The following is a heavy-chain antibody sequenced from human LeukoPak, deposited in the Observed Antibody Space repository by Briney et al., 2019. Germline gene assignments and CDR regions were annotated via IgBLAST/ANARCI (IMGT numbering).Heavy chain of an antibody. D-gene: IGHD3-3*01. CDR2: IEQDVDEK. V-gene: IGHV3-7*01. CDR1: GFSFSAYC. Sequence: QAVGSLRLSCVGSGFSFSAYCMSWVRQAPEKGLGWVANIEQDVDEKYDVDSVKGRFTISRDNAKNSLYLQMNSLTVEDTGIYYCARAAGSDFWNGHGSLNWFDPWGQGTVVTVSS. J-gene: IGHJ5*02. CDR3: ARAAGSDFWNGHGSLNWFDP.